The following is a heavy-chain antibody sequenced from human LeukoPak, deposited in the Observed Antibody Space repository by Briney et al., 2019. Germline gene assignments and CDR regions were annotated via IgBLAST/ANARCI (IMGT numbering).Heavy chain of an antibody. D-gene: IGHD3-22*01. Sequence: SETLSLTCAVSGGPISSYYWSWIRQPPGKGLEWIGYIYYSGSTNYNPSLKSRVTISVDTSKNQFSLKLSSVTAADTAVYYCARAPITMIGDYYGMDVWGQGTTVTVSS. CDR3: ARAPITMIGDYYGMDV. CDR1: GGPISSYY. V-gene: IGHV4-59*01. CDR2: IYYSGST. J-gene: IGHJ6*02.